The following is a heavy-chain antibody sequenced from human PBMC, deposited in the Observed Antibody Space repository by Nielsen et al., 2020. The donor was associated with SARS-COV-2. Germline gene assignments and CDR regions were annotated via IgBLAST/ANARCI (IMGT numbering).Heavy chain of an antibody. CDR2: ISSNGGST. CDR3: ARAEVYGGNTPFDY. J-gene: IGHJ4*02. Sequence: GESLKISCAASGFTFSSYWMHWVRQAPGKGLEYVSAISSNGGSTYYANSVKGRFTISRDNSKNTLYLQMGSLRAEDMAVYYCARAEVYGGNTPFDYWGQGTLVTVSS. CDR1: GFTFSSYW. V-gene: IGHV3-64*01. D-gene: IGHD4-23*01.